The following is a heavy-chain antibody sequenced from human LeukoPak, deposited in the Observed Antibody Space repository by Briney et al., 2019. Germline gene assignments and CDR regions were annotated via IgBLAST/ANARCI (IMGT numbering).Heavy chain of an antibody. CDR2: FDPEDGET. D-gene: IGHD3-22*01. CDR3: ATLPKNYYDSSGYSDY. V-gene: IGHV1-24*01. Sequence: ASVKVSCKVSGYTLTELSMHWVRQAPGKGLEWMGGFDPEDGETIYAQKFQGRVTMTEDTSTDTAYMELSSLRSEDTAVYYCATLPKNYYDSSGYSDYWGQGTLVTVSS. J-gene: IGHJ4*02. CDR1: GYTLTELS.